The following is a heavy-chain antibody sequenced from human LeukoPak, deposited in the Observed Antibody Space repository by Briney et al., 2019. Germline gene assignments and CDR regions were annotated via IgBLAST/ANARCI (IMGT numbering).Heavy chain of an antibody. V-gene: IGHV4-39*07. CDR3: ARGDVGYFDC. J-gene: IGHJ4*02. D-gene: IGHD1-26*01. CDR1: GGSTSSSSYY. Sequence: KPSETLSPTCNVSGGSTSSSSYYWGWIRQPPGKGLEWIGSIYYSGTTYYNPSLKSRVTVSVDTSKNQFSLKLSSVTAADTAVYYCARGDVGYFDCWGQGTLVTVSS. CDR2: IYYSGTT.